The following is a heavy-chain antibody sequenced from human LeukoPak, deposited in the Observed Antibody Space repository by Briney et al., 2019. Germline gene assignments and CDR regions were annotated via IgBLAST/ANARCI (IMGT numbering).Heavy chain of an antibody. V-gene: IGHV3-21*04. CDR3: AKVGDYYYDSSGYYYGDAFDI. J-gene: IGHJ3*02. CDR2: IGSSGTYI. Sequence: GGSLRLSCATSGFTFSYYSMNWVRQAPGKGLEWVSSIGSSGTYIYYADSVKGRFTISSDNAKNSLYLQMNSLRAKDTAVYYCAKVGDYYYDSSGYYYGDAFDIWGQGTMVTVSS. CDR1: GFTFSYYS. D-gene: IGHD3-22*01.